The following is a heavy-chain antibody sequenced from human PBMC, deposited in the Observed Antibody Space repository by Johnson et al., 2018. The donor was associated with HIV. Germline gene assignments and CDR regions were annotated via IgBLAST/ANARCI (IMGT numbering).Heavy chain of an antibody. CDR2: ISFDGGTK. Sequence: QMQLVESGGGVVQPGRSLRLSCAASGFTFSSYGMHWVRQAPGKGLEWVAIISFDGGTKYYADSVKGRFTISRDNSKNTLYLQMNSLRAEDTAVYYCAREMATIRGYAFDIWGQGTMVTVSS. V-gene: IGHV3-30*03. D-gene: IGHD5-24*01. CDR1: GFTFSSYG. CDR3: AREMATIRGYAFDI. J-gene: IGHJ3*02.